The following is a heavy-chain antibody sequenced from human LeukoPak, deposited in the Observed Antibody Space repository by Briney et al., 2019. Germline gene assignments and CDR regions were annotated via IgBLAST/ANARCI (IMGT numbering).Heavy chain of an antibody. Sequence: ASVKVSCKASGYTFTSYYMHWVRQAPGQGLEWMGIINPSGGSTSYAQKFQGRVTMTRDTSTSTVYMELSSLRSEDTAVYYCAREGGSGYDWNLFDYWGQGTLVTVSS. CDR2: INPSGGST. CDR3: AREGGSGYDWNLFDY. V-gene: IGHV1-46*01. J-gene: IGHJ4*02. D-gene: IGHD5-12*01. CDR1: GYTFTSYY.